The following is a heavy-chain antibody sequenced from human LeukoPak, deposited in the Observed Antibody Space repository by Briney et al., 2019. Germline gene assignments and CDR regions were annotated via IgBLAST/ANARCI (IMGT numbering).Heavy chain of an antibody. V-gene: IGHV4-39*07. CDR2: IYYSGST. CDR1: GGSISSSSYY. CDR3: ARDIAAAASGGPFAPSWFDP. J-gene: IGHJ5*02. D-gene: IGHD6-13*01. Sequence: PSETLSLTCTVSGGSISSSSYYWGWIRQPPGKGLEWTGSIYYSGSTYYNPSLKSRVTISVDTSKNQFSLKLSSVTAADTAVYYCARDIAAAASGGPFAPSWFDPWGQGTLVTVSS.